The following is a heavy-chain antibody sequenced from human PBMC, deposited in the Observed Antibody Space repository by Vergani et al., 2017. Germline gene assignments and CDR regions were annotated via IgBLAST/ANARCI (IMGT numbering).Heavy chain of an antibody. CDR1: GASIRSSNYY. V-gene: IGHV4-39*01. D-gene: IGHD6-19*01. CDR2: IYYSGIT. CDR3: ARHSTVEWLVKLGWFDP. J-gene: IGHJ5*02. Sequence: QLQLQESGPGLVKPSATLSLTCSVSGASIRSSNYYWGWIRQPPGKGLEWIASIYYSGITYYNPSLKSRVTISVDTSKNQFSLKLSSVTAADTAVYFCARHSTVEWLVKLGWFDPWGQEILVTVSS.